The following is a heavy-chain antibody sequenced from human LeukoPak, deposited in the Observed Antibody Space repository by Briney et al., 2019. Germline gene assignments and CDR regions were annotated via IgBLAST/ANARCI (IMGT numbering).Heavy chain of an antibody. D-gene: IGHD4-11*01. J-gene: IGHJ4*02. CDR2: IYTSGST. CDR3: AREIVGEYSNYEDY. CDR1: GGSISSYY. Sequence: SETLSLTCTVSGGSISSYYWSWIRQPPGKGLEWIGYIYTSGSTNYNPSLKSRVTISGDTSKNQFSLKLSSVTVADTAVYYCAREIVGEYSNYEDYWGQGTLVTVSS. V-gene: IGHV4-4*09.